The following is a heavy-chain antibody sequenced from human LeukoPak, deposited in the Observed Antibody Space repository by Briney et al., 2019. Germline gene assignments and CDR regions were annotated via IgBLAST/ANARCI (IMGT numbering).Heavy chain of an antibody. CDR3: AKDDRWLQFCC. D-gene: IGHD5-24*01. CDR2: IIPSGHTT. J-gene: IGHJ4*02. V-gene: IGHV3-23*01. Sequence: GGSLRLSCAASGFTFSSHGMNWVRQAPGKGLEWVSGIIPSGHTTYYADSVRGRFTISRDNSRNTLYLQMNSLRAEDTAVYYCAKDDRWLQFCCWGQGALVTVSA. CDR1: GFTFSSHG.